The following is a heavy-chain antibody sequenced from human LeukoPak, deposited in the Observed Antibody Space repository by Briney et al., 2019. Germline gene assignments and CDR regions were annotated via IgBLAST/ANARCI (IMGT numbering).Heavy chain of an antibody. CDR1: GYTFTSYG. D-gene: IGHD2-21*02. V-gene: IGHV1-18*01. CDR2: ISAYNGNT. CDR3: ARRDGDPYYFDY. J-gene: IGHJ4*02. Sequence: VASLKVSCTASGYTFTSYGISWVRQALGQGLEWMGWISAYNGNTNYAQKLQGRVTMTTDTSTSTAYMELRSLRSDDTAVYYCARRDGDPYYFDYWGQGTLVTVSS.